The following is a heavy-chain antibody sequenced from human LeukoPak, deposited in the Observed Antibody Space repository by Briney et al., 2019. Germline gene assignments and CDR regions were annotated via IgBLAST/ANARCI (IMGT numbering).Heavy chain of an antibody. CDR3: TTHICTGDFDY. J-gene: IGHJ4*02. V-gene: IGHV3-15*01. CDR1: EFTLTKAW. Sequence: PGGSLRLSCAVSEFTLTKAWMSWVRQAPGKGLEWVGRVKGKADGGTTGYAAPVKGRFTISRDDSSNTMYLQMSSLKTEDTAMYYRTTHICTGDFDYWGQGTLVTVSS. CDR2: VKGKADGGTT. D-gene: IGHD7-27*01.